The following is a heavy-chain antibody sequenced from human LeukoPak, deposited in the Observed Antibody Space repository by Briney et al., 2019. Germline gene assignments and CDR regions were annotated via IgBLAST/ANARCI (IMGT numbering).Heavy chain of an antibody. Sequence: GRSLRLSCAASGFTFSSYAMHWVRQAPGKGLEWVAVISYDGSNKYYADSVKGRFTISRDNSKNTLYLQMNSLRAEDTAVYYCARVRSSVGTKYSFDYWGQGTLVTVSS. CDR1: GFTFSSYA. CDR3: ARVRSSVGTKYSFDY. V-gene: IGHV3-30-3*01. CDR2: ISYDGSNK. D-gene: IGHD2-21*02. J-gene: IGHJ4*02.